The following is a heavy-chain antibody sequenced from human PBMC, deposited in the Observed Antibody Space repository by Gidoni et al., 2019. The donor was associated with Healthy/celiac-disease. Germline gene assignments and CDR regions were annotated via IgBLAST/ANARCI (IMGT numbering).Heavy chain of an antibody. CDR1: GYTFTGYY. D-gene: IGHD4-17*01. Sequence: QVQLVQSGAEVKKPGASVKVSCKASGYTFTGYYMHWVRQAPGQGLEWMGWINPNSGGTNYAQKFQGRVTMTRDTSISTAYMELSRLRSDDTAVYYCARDPFYDPYGDYNYYYYGMDVWGQGTTVTVSS. CDR3: ARDPFYDPYGDYNYYYYGMDV. CDR2: INPNSGGT. J-gene: IGHJ6*02. V-gene: IGHV1-2*02.